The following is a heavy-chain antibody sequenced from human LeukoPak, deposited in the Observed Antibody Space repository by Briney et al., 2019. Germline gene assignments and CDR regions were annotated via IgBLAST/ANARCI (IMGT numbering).Heavy chain of an antibody. V-gene: IGHV1-46*03. Sequence: ASVKVSCXASGYTFTSYYMHWVRQAPGQGLEWMGIINPSGGSTSYAQKSQGRVTMTRDTSTSTVYMELSSLRSEDTAVYYCARVPRRDAIAVASRGAFDIWGQGTMVTVSS. CDR1: GYTFTSYY. CDR2: INPSGGST. CDR3: ARVPRRDAIAVASRGAFDI. D-gene: IGHD6-19*01. J-gene: IGHJ3*02.